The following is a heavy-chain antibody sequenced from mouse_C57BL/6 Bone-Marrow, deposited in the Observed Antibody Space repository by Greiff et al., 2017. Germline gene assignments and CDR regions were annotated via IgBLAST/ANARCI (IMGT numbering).Heavy chain of an antibody. CDR2: INPNNGGT. D-gene: IGHD2-3*01. CDR3: ARRGDDGYFHYFDY. CDR1: GYTFTDYY. V-gene: IGHV1-26*01. J-gene: IGHJ2*01. Sequence: VQLQQSGPELVKPGASVKISCKASGYTFTDYYMNWVKQSHGKSLEWIGDINPNNGGTSYNQKFKGKATLTVDKSSSTAYMELRSLTSEDSAVYYCARRGDDGYFHYFDYWGQGTTLTVSS.